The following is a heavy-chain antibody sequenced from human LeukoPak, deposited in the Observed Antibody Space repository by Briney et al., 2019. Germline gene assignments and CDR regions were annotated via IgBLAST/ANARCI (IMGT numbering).Heavy chain of an antibody. D-gene: IGHD6-13*01. CDR1: GFTFSSYE. CDR2: ISSSGYTI. CDR3: ARERAALVDGSDYYYGMDV. Sequence: GGSLRLSCAASGFTFSSYEMNWVRQAPGKGLEWISYISSSGYTIYYADSVKGRFTISRDNAKNSLYLQMNSLRAEDTAVYYCARERAALVDGSDYYYGMDVWGQGTTVTVSS. J-gene: IGHJ6*02. V-gene: IGHV3-48*03.